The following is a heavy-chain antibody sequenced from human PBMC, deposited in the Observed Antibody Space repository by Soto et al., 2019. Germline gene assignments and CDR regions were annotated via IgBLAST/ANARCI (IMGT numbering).Heavy chain of an antibody. CDR1: GFTVNSNY. V-gene: IGHV3-53*01. D-gene: IGHD6-13*01. Sequence: GGSLRLSCAASGFTVNSNYMSWVRQAPGKGLEWVSVIYGGGNTYYPDSVKGRFTISRDNSKNTLYLQMNSLRADDTAVYYCARASSSWYIDYWGQGTLVTVSS. CDR2: IYGGGNT. CDR3: ARASSSWYIDY. J-gene: IGHJ4*02.